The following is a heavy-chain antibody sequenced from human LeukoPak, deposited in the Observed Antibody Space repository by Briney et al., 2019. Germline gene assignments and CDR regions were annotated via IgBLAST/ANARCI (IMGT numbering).Heavy chain of an antibody. V-gene: IGHV4-4*07. Sequence: SETLSLTCTVSRGSTSTYYWSWIQQPAGKGLEWIGRIYPSGNTNFNPSLVSRVTMSIDTSKNQFSLKLSSVTAADTAVYYCARLSRIVVVIPTWGQGTLVTVSS. CDR1: RGSTSTYY. J-gene: IGHJ1*01. CDR2: IYPSGNT. D-gene: IGHD3-22*01. CDR3: ARLSRIVVVIPT.